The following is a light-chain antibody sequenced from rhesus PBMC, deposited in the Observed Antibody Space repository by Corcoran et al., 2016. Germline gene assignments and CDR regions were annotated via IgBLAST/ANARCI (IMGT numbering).Light chain of an antibody. V-gene: IGKV1-74*01. CDR2: KSS. J-gene: IGKJ2*01. CDR3: QHGYGTPYS. CDR1: ENVNNY. Sequence: DIQMTQSPSSLSASVGDRVTITCRASENVNNYLNWYQQKPGKAPKLLLSKSSTLQSGAPSRFGGSGSGTEYTFTISSLQPEDVATYYCQHGYGTPYSFGQGTKVEIK.